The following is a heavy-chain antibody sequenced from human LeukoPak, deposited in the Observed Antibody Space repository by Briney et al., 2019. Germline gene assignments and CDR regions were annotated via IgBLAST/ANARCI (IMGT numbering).Heavy chain of an antibody. Sequence: GGSLRLSCAASGFTFSSYSMNWVRRAPGKGLEWVSAISGSGGSTYYADSVKGRFTISRDNSKNTLYLQMNSLRAEDTAVYYCAKVEGFGATEYYFDYWGQGTLVTVSS. CDR1: GFTFSSYS. CDR2: ISGSGGST. CDR3: AKVEGFGATEYYFDY. D-gene: IGHD1-26*01. J-gene: IGHJ4*02. V-gene: IGHV3-23*01.